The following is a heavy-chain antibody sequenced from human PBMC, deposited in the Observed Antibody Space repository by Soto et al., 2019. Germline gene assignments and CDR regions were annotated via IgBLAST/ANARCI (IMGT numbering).Heavy chain of an antibody. D-gene: IGHD5-18*01. J-gene: IGHJ6*02. CDR2: IVVGRGNT. Sequence: GQRLELLGWIVVGRGNTNYSQKFQKRVTIPRDMSTSTAYMQLSTLRSEDTAVYSCAVVDTAMVNYGMDVWGQGTTVTVSS. V-gene: IGHV1-58*01. CDR3: AVVDTAMVNYGMDV.